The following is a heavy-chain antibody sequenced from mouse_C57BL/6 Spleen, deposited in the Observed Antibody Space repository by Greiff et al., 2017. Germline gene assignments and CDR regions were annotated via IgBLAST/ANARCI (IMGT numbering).Heavy chain of an antibody. V-gene: IGHV1-80*01. J-gene: IGHJ3*01. CDR1: GYTFTSYW. CDR3: ARQIYYGNYAWFAY. CDR2: IYPGDGDT. D-gene: IGHD2-1*01. Sequence: VQLQHPGAELVKPGASVKLSCKASGYTFTSYWMHWVKQRPGKGLEWIGQIYPGDGDTNYNGKFKGKATLAADKSSSTAYMQLSSLTSEDSAVYFCARQIYYGNYAWFAYWGQGTLVTVSA.